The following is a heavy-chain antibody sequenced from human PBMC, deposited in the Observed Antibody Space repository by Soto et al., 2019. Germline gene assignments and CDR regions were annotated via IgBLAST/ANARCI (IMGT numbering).Heavy chain of an antibody. CDR1: GGSISSSSYY. CDR3: ARERITMIVVVMDAFDI. V-gene: IGHV4-39*01. J-gene: IGHJ3*02. Sequence: SETLSLTCTVSGGSISSSSYYWGWIRQPPGKGLEWIGSIYYSGSTYYNPSLKSRVTISVDTSKNQFSLKLSSVTAADTAVYYCARERITMIVVVMDAFDIWGQGTMVTASS. D-gene: IGHD3-22*01. CDR2: IYYSGST.